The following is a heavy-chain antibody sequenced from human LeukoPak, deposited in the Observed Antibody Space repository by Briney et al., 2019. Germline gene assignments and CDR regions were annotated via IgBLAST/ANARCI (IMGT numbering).Heavy chain of an antibody. V-gene: IGHV4-59*01. D-gene: IGHD7-27*01. CDR2: IYYSGTT. CDR1: GGSISSDY. Sequence: SETLSLTCTVSGGSISSDYWSCIRQSPGKGLEWIVYIYYSGTTSYNPSLKSRVTISPDTSKNQFSLKLSSVTAADTAVYYCARGANWGSPDYWGQGTLVTVSS. J-gene: IGHJ4*02. CDR3: ARGANWGSPDY.